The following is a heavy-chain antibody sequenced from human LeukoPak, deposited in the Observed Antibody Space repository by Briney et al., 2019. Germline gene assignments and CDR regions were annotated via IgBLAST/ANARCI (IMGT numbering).Heavy chain of an antibody. CDR3: ARVKGAANRWFDP. V-gene: IGHV1-2*02. J-gene: IGHJ5*02. CDR1: GYTFTGYY. Sequence: GASVKVSCKASGYTFTGYYMHWVRQAPGQGLEWMGWINPNSGGTNYGQKFQGRVTMTRDTSINTAYMELSRLRFDDTAEYYCARVKGAANRWFDPWGQGTLVTVSS. D-gene: IGHD6-13*01. CDR2: INPNSGGT.